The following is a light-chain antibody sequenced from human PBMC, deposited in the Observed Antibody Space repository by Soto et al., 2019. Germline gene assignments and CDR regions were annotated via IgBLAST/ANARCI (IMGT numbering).Light chain of an antibody. Sequence: QSALTQPASVSGSPGQSITISCTGTSSDVGGFTYVSWYQHHPGKAPKLMIYDVSNRPSGVSNRFSGSKSGNTASLTISGLQADDEADYYCSSYTSSSTPYVFGTGTKLTVL. J-gene: IGLJ1*01. V-gene: IGLV2-14*01. CDR1: SSDVGGFTY. CDR2: DVS. CDR3: SSYTSSSTPYV.